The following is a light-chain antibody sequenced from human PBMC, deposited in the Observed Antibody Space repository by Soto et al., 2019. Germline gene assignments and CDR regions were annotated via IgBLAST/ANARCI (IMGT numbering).Light chain of an antibody. Sequence: QSVLTQPPSVSGSPGQSVTISCTGTSSDVGSYNRVSWYQQPPGTAPKLMIYEVTNRPSGVPDRFSGSKSGNTASLTISGLQAEDEADYSCSSYTRSSTYVFGTGTKVTV. CDR2: EVT. J-gene: IGLJ1*01. V-gene: IGLV2-18*02. CDR3: SSYTRSSTYV. CDR1: SSDVGSYNR.